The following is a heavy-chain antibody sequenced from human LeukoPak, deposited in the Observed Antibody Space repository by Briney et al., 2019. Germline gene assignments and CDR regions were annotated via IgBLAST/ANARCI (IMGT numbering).Heavy chain of an antibody. Sequence: GASVKVSCKASGYTFTSYGISWVRQAPGQGLKWMGWISAYNGNTNYAQKLQGRVTMTTDTSTSTAYMELRSLRSDDTAVYYCARVGGRYCSSTSCYFDAFDIWGQGTMVTVSS. CDR2: ISAYNGNT. CDR3: ARVGGRYCSSTSCYFDAFDI. CDR1: GYTFTSYG. D-gene: IGHD2-2*01. J-gene: IGHJ3*02. V-gene: IGHV1-18*01.